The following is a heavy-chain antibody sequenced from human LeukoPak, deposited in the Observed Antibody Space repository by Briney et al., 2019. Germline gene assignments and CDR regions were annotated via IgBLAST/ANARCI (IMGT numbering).Heavy chain of an antibody. CDR1: GFTFSSLA. D-gene: IGHD5-24*01. CDR3: ARANTGDGYTY. CDR2: ISYDGSNK. V-gene: IGHV3-30-3*01. Sequence: GGSLRLSCTASGFTFSSLAMHWVRQAPGKGLEWVAVISYDGSNKYYADSVKGRFTISRDNSKNTLYLQMNSLRAEDTAVYYCARANTGDGYTYWGQGTLVTVSS. J-gene: IGHJ4*02.